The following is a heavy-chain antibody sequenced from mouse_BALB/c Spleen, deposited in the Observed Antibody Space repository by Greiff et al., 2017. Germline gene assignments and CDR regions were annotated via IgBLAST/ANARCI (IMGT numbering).Heavy chain of an antibody. CDR1: GFTFSSFG. V-gene: IGHV5-17*02. Sequence: EVKVVESGGGLVQPGGSRKLSCAASGFTFSSFGMHWVRQAPEKGLEWVAYISSGSSTIYYADTVKGRFTISRDNPKNTLFLQMTSLRSEDTAMYYCASTTATPFAYWGQGTLVTVSA. CDR2: ISSGSSTI. CDR3: ASTTATPFAY. J-gene: IGHJ3*01. D-gene: IGHD1-2*01.